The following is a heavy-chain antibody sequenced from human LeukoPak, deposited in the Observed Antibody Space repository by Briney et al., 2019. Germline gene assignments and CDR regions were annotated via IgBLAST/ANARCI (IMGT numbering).Heavy chain of an antibody. CDR3: ARDHKTLAEAWQCLVWFDP. D-gene: IGHD6-19*01. Sequence: ASVKLSCKASGGTFSSYTISWVRQAPGQGLEWMGWISAYNGNTNYAQKLQGRVTMTTDTSTSTAYMELRSLRSDDTAVYYCARDHKTLAEAWQCLVWFDPWGQGTLVTVSS. V-gene: IGHV1-18*01. CDR1: GGTFSSYT. CDR2: ISAYNGNT. J-gene: IGHJ5*02.